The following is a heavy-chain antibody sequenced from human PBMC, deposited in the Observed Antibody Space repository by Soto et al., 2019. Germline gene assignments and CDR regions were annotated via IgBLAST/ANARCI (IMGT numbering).Heavy chain of an antibody. Sequence: TCAVYGGSFSGYYWSWIRQPPGKGLEWIGEINHSGSTNYNPSLKSRVTISVDTSKNQFSLKLSSVTAADTAVYYCARFKRVTTFFAYWGQGTLVTVSS. CDR3: ARFKRVTTFFAY. CDR1: GGSFSGYY. J-gene: IGHJ4*02. CDR2: INHSGST. D-gene: IGHD4-17*01. V-gene: IGHV4-34*01.